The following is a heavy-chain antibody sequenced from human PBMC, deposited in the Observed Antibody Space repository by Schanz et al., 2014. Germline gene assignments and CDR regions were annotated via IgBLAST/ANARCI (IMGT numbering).Heavy chain of an antibody. CDR3: AKQIHYDILTVTRN. CDR1: GFDFNSYS. V-gene: IGHV3-48*01. D-gene: IGHD3-9*01. Sequence: EVRLVESGGGLVQPGGSLRLSCEASGFDFNSYSMNWVRQVPGKGLEWLSYIATSSSTRHYADSVKARVTISRDNAKNSVSLQMRRLRVEDTAVYYCAKQIHYDILTVTRNWGQGTLVTVSS. J-gene: IGHJ4*02. CDR2: IATSSSTR.